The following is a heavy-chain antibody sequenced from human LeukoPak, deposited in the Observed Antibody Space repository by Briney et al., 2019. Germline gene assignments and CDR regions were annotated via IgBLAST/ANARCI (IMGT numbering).Heavy chain of an antibody. CDR3: ATRAGGQVWNYGLDV. CDR2: ISNDGSNK. Sequence: PGGSLRLSCAASGFTFSRHLMHWVRQAPGKGLEWVAVISNDGSNKDYADSVKGRFTISRDNSKNTLYLQMNSLRAEDTAQYYCATRAGGQVWNYGLDVWGQGTTVTVSS. V-gene: IGHV3-30*03. J-gene: IGHJ6*01. D-gene: IGHD5-18*01. CDR1: GFTFSRHL.